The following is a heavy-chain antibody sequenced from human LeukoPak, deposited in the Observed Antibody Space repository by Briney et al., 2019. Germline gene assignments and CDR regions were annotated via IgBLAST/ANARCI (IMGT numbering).Heavy chain of an antibody. CDR2: ISSSGSYI. Sequence: GGSLRLSCAASGFTFSRYSMNWVRQAPGKGLEWVSSISSSGSYIYYADSVKGRFTISRDNAKNSLYLQMNSLRVEDTALYYWARDWRPLVGMAGADLDYWGQGTLVTVSS. D-gene: IGHD1-14*01. J-gene: IGHJ4*02. V-gene: IGHV3-21*01. CDR1: GFTFSRYS. CDR3: ARDWRPLVGMAGADLDY.